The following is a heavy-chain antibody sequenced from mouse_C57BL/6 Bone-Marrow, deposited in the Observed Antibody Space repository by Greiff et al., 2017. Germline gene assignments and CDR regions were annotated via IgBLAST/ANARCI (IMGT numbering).Heavy chain of an antibody. CDR1: GYSITSGYY. V-gene: IGHV3-6*01. D-gene: IGHD2-5*01. J-gene: IGHJ1*03. Sequence: VQLKQSGPGLVKPSQSLSLTCSVTGYSITSGYYWNWIRQFPGNKLEWMGYISYDGSNNYNPSLKNRISITRDTSKNQFFLKLNSVTTEDTATYYCARSNTWYFDVWGTGTTVTVSS. CDR3: ARSNTWYFDV. CDR2: ISYDGSN.